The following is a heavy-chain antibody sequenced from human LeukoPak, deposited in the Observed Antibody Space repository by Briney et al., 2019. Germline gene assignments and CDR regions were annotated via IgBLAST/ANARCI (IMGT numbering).Heavy chain of an antibody. CDR3: ARVQGSSWNDAFDI. V-gene: IGHV3-64*01. CDR2: ISSNGGST. Sequence: GGSRRLSCAASGFTFSSYAMHWVRQAPGKGLEYVSAISSNGGSTYYANSVKGRFTISRDNSKNTLYLQMGSLRAEDMAVYYCARVQGSSWNDAFDIWGQGTMVTVSS. D-gene: IGHD6-13*01. CDR1: GFTFSSYA. J-gene: IGHJ3*02.